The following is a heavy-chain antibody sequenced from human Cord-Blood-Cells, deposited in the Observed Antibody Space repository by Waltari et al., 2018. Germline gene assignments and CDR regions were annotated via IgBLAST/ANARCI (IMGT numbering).Heavy chain of an antibody. D-gene: IGHD3-22*01. CDR1: GGSIGQRRCY. CDR3: ARLTYDSSGYFIDY. Sequence: QLQLQESGPGLAKPSETLSLPCTVTGGSIGQRRCYLRWIRQPPGKGLEWIGSIYYSGSTYYNPSLKSRVTISVDTSKNQFSLKLSSVTAADTAVYYCARLTYDSSGYFIDYWGQGTLVTVSS. V-gene: IGHV4-39*01. CDR2: IYYSGST. J-gene: IGHJ4*02.